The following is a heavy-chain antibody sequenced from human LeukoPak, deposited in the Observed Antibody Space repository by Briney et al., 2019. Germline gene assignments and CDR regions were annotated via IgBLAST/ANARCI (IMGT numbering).Heavy chain of an antibody. Sequence: GGSLRLSCSASGFTFSTYSLNWVRQAPGKGLEWASYISSSSSTTWYADSVKGRFTISRDNSKNTLYLQMISLRVEDTAVYYCAKGISNWGNFDYWGQGTLVTVSS. J-gene: IGHJ4*02. D-gene: IGHD7-27*01. V-gene: IGHV3-48*01. CDR1: GFTFSTYS. CDR2: ISSSSSTT. CDR3: AKGISNWGNFDY.